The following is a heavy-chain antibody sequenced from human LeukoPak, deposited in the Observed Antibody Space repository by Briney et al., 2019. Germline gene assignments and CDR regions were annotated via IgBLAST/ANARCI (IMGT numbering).Heavy chain of an antibody. CDR3: ANARYCSGGSCYTRYYYYYYMDV. J-gene: IGHJ6*03. CDR2: ISGSGGST. CDR1: GFTFSSYA. D-gene: IGHD2-15*01. V-gene: IGHV3-23*01. Sequence: GGSLRLSCAASGFTFSSYAMSWVCQAPGKGLEWVSAISGSGGSTYYADSVKGRFTISRDNSKNTLYLQMNSLRAEDTAVYYCANARYCSGGSCYTRYYYYYYMDVWGKGTTVTVSS.